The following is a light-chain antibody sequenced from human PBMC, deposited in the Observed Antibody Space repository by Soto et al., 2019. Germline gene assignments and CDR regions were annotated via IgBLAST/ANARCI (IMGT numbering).Light chain of an antibody. CDR1: QSVSSN. CDR2: GAS. Sequence: EIVMTQSPATLSVSPGERATLSCRASQSVSSNLAWYQQKPGQAPRLLIYGASTRATGIPARFSGSGSVTEFTLTISSLQSEYFAVYYCQQYNNWPPLTFGGGTKVEIK. V-gene: IGKV3-15*01. J-gene: IGKJ4*01. CDR3: QQYNNWPPLT.